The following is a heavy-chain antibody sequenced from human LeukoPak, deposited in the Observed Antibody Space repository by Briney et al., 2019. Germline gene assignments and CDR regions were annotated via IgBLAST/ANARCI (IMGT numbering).Heavy chain of an antibody. V-gene: IGHV3-23*01. J-gene: IGHJ4*02. CDR3: AKVSASMVRGGNHDY. D-gene: IGHD3-10*01. CDR1: GFTFSSYG. CDR2: ISGSGANT. Sequence: GGSLRLSCAASGFTFSSYGMSWVRQAPGKGLEWVSAISGSGANTYYADSVRGRFTLSRDNSKNTLYLQMNSLRAEDTAVYYCAKVSASMVRGGNHDYWGQGTLVTVSS.